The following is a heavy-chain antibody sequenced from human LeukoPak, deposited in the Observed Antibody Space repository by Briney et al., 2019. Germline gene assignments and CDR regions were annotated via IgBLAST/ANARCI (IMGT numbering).Heavy chain of an antibody. V-gene: IGHV4-4*07. D-gene: IGHD3-22*01. Sequence: SETLSLTCTVSGGSIISNYWSWIRQSAGTGLEWIGRIYGSGITDYNPSPKSRVTMSLDTSRKQFSLRLTSVTAADTAVYYCARLKFYDSTGYSPGYYMDVWGKGTTVSV. CDR1: GGSIISNY. J-gene: IGHJ6*03. CDR3: ARLKFYDSTGYSPGYYMDV. CDR2: IYGSGIT.